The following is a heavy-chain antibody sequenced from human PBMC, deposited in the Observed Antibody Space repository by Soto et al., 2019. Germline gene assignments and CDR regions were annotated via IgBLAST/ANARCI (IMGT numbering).Heavy chain of an antibody. CDR1: GFTVSSDY. J-gene: IGHJ4*02. V-gene: IGHV3-66*01. CDR3: ARDHGGVAWGY. CDR2: IYSGGST. D-gene: IGHD3-16*01. Sequence: EVQLVESGGGLVQPGGSLRLSCAASGFTVSSDYMSWVRHAPGKGLEWVSVIYSGGSTYYADSVKGRFTISRDNSKNTQYLQMNSLRAEYTAVYYCARDHGGVAWGYWGQGTLVTVSS.